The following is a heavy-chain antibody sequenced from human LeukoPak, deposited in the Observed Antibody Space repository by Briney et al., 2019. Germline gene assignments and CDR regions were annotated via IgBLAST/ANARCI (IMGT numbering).Heavy chain of an antibody. V-gene: IGHV3-30-3*01. Sequence: GRSLRLSCAASGFTFSSYAMHWVRQAPGKGLEWVAIISYDGINKYYADSVKGRFTISRDNSKNTLYLQMNSLRAEDTAVYYCARDKDDYCFDYWGQGTLVTVSS. CDR3: ARDKDDYCFDY. J-gene: IGHJ4*02. CDR2: ISYDGINK. D-gene: IGHD2-15*01. CDR1: GFTFSSYA.